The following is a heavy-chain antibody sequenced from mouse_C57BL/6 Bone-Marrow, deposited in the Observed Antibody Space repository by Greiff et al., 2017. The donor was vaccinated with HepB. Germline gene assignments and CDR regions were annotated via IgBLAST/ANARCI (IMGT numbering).Heavy chain of an antibody. Sequence: QVQLQQPGAELVKPGASVKLSCKASGYTFTSYWMHWVKQRPGQGLEWIGMIHPNSGSTNYNEKFKSKATLTVDTSSSTAYMQLSSLTSEDSAVYYCARRGLTGSFAYWGQGTLVTVSA. CDR2: IHPNSGST. V-gene: IGHV1-64*01. J-gene: IGHJ3*01. CDR1: GYTFTSYW. CDR3: ARRGLTGSFAY. D-gene: IGHD4-1*01.